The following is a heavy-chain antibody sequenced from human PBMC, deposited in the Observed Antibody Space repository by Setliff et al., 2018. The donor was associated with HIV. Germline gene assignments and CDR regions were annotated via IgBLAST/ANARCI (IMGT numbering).Heavy chain of an antibody. CDR1: GGSFTDYY. V-gene: IGHV4-34*01. Sequence: NPSETLSLTCAIFGGSFTDYYCWSWVRQSPGKGLEWIGEIDHSGIINYNPSLKSRVTMSVDTSKRQFSLNLTSVTAADTAIYYCARERLSPRGFFFSYIDVWGKGTPVTVSS. J-gene: IGHJ6*04. D-gene: IGHD1-26*01. CDR3: ARERLSPRGFFFSYIDV. CDR2: IDHSGII.